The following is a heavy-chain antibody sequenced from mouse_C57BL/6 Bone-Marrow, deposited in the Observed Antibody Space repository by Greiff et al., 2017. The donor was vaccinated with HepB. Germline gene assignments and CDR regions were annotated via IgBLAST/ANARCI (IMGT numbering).Heavy chain of an antibody. CDR2: ISSGGSYT. Sequence: EVQLVESGGDLVKPGGSLKLSCAASGFTFSSYGMSWVRQTPDKRLEWVATISSGGSYTYYPDSVKGRFTISRDNAKNTLYLQMSSLKSEDTAMYYCARHRDLAYWGQGTLVTVSA. J-gene: IGHJ3*01. V-gene: IGHV5-6*01. CDR3: ARHRDLAY. CDR1: GFTFSSYG.